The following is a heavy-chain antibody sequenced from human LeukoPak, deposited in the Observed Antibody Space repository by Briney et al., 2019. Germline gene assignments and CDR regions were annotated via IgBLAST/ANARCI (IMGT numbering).Heavy chain of an antibody. CDR2: MYYSGST. Sequence: SETLSLTCTVSGGSISSSSYYWDWIRQPPGKGLEWIGSMYYSGSTYYNPSLQTRVTISVDTSKNQFSLKLSSVTAADTALYYCARRFCSGGSCYSDRGAFDIWGQGTVVTVSS. D-gene: IGHD2-15*01. CDR1: GGSISSSSYY. CDR3: ARRFCSGGSCYSDRGAFDI. V-gene: IGHV4-39*07. J-gene: IGHJ3*02.